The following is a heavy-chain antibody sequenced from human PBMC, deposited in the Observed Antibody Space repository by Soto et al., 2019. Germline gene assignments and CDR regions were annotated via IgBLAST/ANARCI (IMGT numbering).Heavy chain of an antibody. V-gene: IGHV3-30-3*01. D-gene: IGHD5-12*01. J-gene: IGHJ5*02. CDR3: AREGRDGYNHRWFDP. CDR1: GFTFSSYA. CDR2: ISYDGSNK. Sequence: PGGSLRLSCAASGFTFSSYAMHWVRQAPGKGLEWVAVISYDGSNKYYADSVKGRFTISRDNSKNTLYLQMDSLRAEDTAVYYCAREGRDGYNHRWFDPWGQGTLVTVSS.